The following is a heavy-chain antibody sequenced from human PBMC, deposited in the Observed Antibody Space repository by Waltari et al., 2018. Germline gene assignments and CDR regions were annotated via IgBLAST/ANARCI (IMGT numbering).Heavy chain of an antibody. CDR2: ISGSGGST. CDR1: GFTFSSYA. J-gene: IGHJ4*02. CDR3: ARGPLRRFLEWLPGGPGYFDY. Sequence: EVQLLESGGGLVQPGGSLRLSCAASGFTFSSYAMSWVRQAPGKGLEWVSAISGSGGSTYYADSVKGRFTISRDNAKNSLYLQMNSLRAEDTAVYYCARGPLRRFLEWLPGGPGYFDYWGQGTLVTVSS. V-gene: IGHV3-23*01. D-gene: IGHD3-3*01.